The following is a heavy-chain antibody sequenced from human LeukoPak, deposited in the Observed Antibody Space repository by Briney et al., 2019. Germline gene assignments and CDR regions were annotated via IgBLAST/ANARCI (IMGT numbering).Heavy chain of an antibody. Sequence: IYYADSVKGRFTISRDNAKNSLYLQMNGLGAEDTAVYYCARKLNGYGYYFFDYWGPGTLVTVSS. CDR2: I. D-gene: IGHD3-16*01. V-gene: IGHV3-48*04. J-gene: IGHJ4*02. CDR3: ARKLNGYGYYFFDY.